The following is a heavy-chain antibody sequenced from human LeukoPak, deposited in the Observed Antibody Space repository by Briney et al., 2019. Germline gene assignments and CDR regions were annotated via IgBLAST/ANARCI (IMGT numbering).Heavy chain of an antibody. J-gene: IGHJ4*02. V-gene: IGHV1-69*13. CDR1: GGTFSSYA. D-gene: IGHD6-13*01. Sequence: ASVKVSCKASGGTFSSYAISWVRQAPGQGLEWMGGIIPIFGTANYAQKFQGRVTITADESTSTAYMELSSLRSEDTAVYYCAREGSRIAAAGPYDYWGQGTLVTVSS. CDR2: IIPIFGTA. CDR3: AREGSRIAAAGPYDY.